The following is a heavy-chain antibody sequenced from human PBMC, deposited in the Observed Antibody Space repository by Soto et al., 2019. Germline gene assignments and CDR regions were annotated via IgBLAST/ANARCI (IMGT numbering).Heavy chain of an antibody. J-gene: IGHJ4*02. V-gene: IGHV3-23*01. Sequence: PGGPLRLSCAASGFTFSSYAMSWIRQAPGKGLEWVSVIRGSGDTTYYADSVEGRFTISRDNSKNTLYLQMNSLRAEDTAVYYCAQDRKNFYYWGQGTLVTVSS. CDR3: AQDRKNFYY. CDR2: IRGSGDTT. CDR1: GFTFSSYA.